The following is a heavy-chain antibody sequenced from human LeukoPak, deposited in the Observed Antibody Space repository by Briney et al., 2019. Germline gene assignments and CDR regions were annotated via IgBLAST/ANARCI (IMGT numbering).Heavy chain of an antibody. CDR3: ARIGYSSSCFDY. CDR2: IKQDGSVK. CDR1: GFIFTNYW. D-gene: IGHD6-13*01. Sequence: PGGSLRLSCAASGFIFTNYWMSWVRQAPGKGLEWVANIKQDGSVKYYVDSVKGRFTISRDNAKSSVYLQINSLRVEDTAVYYCARIGYSSSCFDYWGQGTLVTVSS. J-gene: IGHJ4*02. V-gene: IGHV3-7*03.